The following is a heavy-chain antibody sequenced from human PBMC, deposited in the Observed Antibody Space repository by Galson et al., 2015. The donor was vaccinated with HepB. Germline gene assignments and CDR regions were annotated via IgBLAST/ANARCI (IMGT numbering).Heavy chain of an antibody. Sequence: SLRLSCAASGFTFSSCAMSWVRQAPGKGLEWVSGISGGGGSTYYADSVKGRFTISRDNSKNTLYLQMNSLRAEDTALYYCAKDTAGTTVRYFDYWGQGTLVTVSS. J-gene: IGHJ4*02. V-gene: IGHV3-23*01. CDR1: GFTFSSCA. D-gene: IGHD1-1*01. CDR2: ISGGGGST. CDR3: AKDTAGTTVRYFDY.